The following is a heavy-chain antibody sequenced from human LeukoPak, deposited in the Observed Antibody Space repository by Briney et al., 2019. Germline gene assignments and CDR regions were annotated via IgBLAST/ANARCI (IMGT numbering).Heavy chain of an antibody. V-gene: IGHV3-66*02. Sequence: PGGSLRLSCAASGFTVSSSYMTWVRQAPGKGLEWVSIIYSGGTTNYADSVKGRFTISRDNSKNTLSLQMSSLRAEDTAVYYCARDRGTAVYYYYGMDVWGQGTTVTVSS. D-gene: IGHD3-10*01. CDR2: IYSGGTT. CDR1: GFTVSSSY. J-gene: IGHJ6*02. CDR3: ARDRGTAVYYYYGMDV.